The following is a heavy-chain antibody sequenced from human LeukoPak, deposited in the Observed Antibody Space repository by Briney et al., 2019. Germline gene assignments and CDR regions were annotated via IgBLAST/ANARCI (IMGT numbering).Heavy chain of an antibody. CDR3: AKGLGEEAGPFDY. CDR1: GFTFSSYG. J-gene: IGHJ4*02. CDR2: ISYDGSNK. V-gene: IGHV3-30*18. Sequence: GGSLRLSCAASGFTFSSYGMHWVRQAPGKGLEWVAVISYDGSNKYYADSVKGRFTISRDNSKNTLYLQMNSLRAEDTAVYYCAKGLGEEAGPFDYWGQGTLVTVSS.